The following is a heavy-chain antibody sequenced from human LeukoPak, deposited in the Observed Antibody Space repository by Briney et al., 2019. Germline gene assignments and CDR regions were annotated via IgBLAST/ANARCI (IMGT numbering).Heavy chain of an antibody. D-gene: IGHD6-19*01. CDR1: GLTFSNYA. CDR3: AKGPLSEVAGTTWDY. J-gene: IGHJ4*02. V-gene: IGHV3-23*01. CDR2: ISGSGGVT. Sequence: GGSLRLSCAVTGLTFSNYAMSWVRQAPGKGPEWVSDISGSGGVTHFADSARGRFSISRDNSKNTLYLQMSSLRAEDTAVYYCAKGPLSEVAGTTWDYWGQGTLVTVSS.